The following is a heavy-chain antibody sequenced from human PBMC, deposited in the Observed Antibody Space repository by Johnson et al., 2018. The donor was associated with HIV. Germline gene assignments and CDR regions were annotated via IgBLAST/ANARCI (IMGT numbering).Heavy chain of an antibody. Sequence: EQLVESGGGVVRPGGSLRLSCTASGFTFDDYGMSWVRQAPGKGLEWVSGINWNGGSTGYADSVRGRFTVSRDSAKNSLYLQMNSLRAEDTALYYCARDYDCGGDCYPSGAFDIWGQGTMVTVSS. D-gene: IGHD2-21*02. CDR1: GFTFDDYG. CDR2: INWNGGST. J-gene: IGHJ3*02. V-gene: IGHV3-20*04. CDR3: ARDYDCGGDCYPSGAFDI.